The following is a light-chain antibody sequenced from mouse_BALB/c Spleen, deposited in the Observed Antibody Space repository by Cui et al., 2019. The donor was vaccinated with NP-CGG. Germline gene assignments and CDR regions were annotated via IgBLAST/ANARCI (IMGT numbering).Light chain of an antibody. CDR3: ALWYSNHWV. CDR2: GTK. V-gene: IGLV1*01. Sequence: HAAVTQQSAPTTSPGETVKLTCRSSSGAVTTSNYANWVQEKPDHLFTGLIGGTKNRAPGVPARFSGSLIGDKAALTITGAQTEDEAIYFCALWYSNHWVFGGGTKLTVL. CDR1: SGAVTTSNY. J-gene: IGLJ1*01.